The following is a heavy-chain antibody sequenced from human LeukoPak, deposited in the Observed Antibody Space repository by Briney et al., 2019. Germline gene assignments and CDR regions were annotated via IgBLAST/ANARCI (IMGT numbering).Heavy chain of an antibody. D-gene: IGHD5-18*01. V-gene: IGHV4-59*01. CDR3: ARGYRYGLEAYFDY. J-gene: IGHJ4*02. CDR1: GGSISSYY. CDR2: IYYSGST. Sequence: PSETLSLTCTVSGGSISSYYWSWLRQPPGKGLEWLGYIYYSGSTNYNPSLKSRVTISVDTSKNQFSLKLSSVTAADTAVYYCARGYRYGLEAYFDYWGQGTLVTVSS.